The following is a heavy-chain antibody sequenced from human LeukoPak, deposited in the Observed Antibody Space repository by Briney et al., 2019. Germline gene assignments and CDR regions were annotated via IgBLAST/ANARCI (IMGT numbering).Heavy chain of an antibody. V-gene: IGHV4-59*02. Sequence: SETLSLTCTVSGGSVSSHFWSWIRQPPGKGLEWIGYIYNSGITNYNPSLKSRVTMSVDTSKNQFSLMLRSVTAADTAVYYCARGHLPAGALGYYMDVWGKGTTVTVSS. J-gene: IGHJ6*03. CDR1: GGSVSSHF. CDR3: ARGHLPAGALGYYMDV. CDR2: IYNSGIT. D-gene: IGHD4/OR15-4a*01.